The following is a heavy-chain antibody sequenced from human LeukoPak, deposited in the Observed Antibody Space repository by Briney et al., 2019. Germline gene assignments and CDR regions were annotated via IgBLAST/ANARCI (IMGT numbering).Heavy chain of an antibody. D-gene: IGHD4/OR15-4a*01. CDR3: ARAPADTYGAFDY. J-gene: IGHJ4*02. CDR1: GGSISSSSYY. V-gene: IGHV4-39*07. CDR2: MYYSGST. Sequence: SETLSLTCTVSGGSISSSSYYWGWIRQPPGKGLEWIGSMYYSGSTFYNPSLRSRVTISVDTSKNQFSLKLNSVTAADTAVYYCARAPADTYGAFDYWGQGTLVTVSS.